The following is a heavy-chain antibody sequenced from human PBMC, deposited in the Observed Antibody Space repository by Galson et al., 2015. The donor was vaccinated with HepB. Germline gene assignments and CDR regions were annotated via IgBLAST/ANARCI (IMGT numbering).Heavy chain of an antibody. CDR3: ARDSVFGTMVRGVEGWFDP. Sequence: SVKVSCKASGYTFTSYYMHWVRQAPGRGLEWMGIINPSGGSTSYAQKFQGRVTMTRDTSTSTVYMELSSLRSEDTAVYYCARDSVFGTMVRGVEGWFDPWGQGTLVTVSS. V-gene: IGHV1-46*03. J-gene: IGHJ5*02. CDR1: GYTFTSYY. CDR2: INPSGGST. D-gene: IGHD3-10*01.